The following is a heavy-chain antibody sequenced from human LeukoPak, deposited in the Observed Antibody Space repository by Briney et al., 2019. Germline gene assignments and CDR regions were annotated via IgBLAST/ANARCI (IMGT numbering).Heavy chain of an antibody. CDR2: IIPIFGTA. Sequence: VASVKVSCKASGGTFSSYAISWVRQAPGQGLEWMGGIIPIFGTANYAQKFQGRVTITADKSTSTAYMELSSLRSEDTAVYYCARASPTHYDSSGYWDAFDIWGQGTMVTVSS. CDR1: GGTFSSYA. J-gene: IGHJ3*02. V-gene: IGHV1-69*06. D-gene: IGHD3-22*01. CDR3: ARASPTHYDSSGYWDAFDI.